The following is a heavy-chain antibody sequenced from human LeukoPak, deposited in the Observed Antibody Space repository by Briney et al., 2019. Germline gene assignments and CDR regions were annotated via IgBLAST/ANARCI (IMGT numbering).Heavy chain of an antibody. J-gene: IGHJ6*03. Sequence: SETLSLTCTVSGGSISSSSYYWGWIRQPPGKGLEWIGEINHSGSTNYNPSLKSRVTISVDTSKNQFSLKLSSVTAADTAVHYCARGKARYYYYYMDVWGKGTTVTVSS. CDR3: ARGKARYYYYYMDV. CDR1: GGSISSSSYY. V-gene: IGHV4-39*07. CDR2: INHSGST.